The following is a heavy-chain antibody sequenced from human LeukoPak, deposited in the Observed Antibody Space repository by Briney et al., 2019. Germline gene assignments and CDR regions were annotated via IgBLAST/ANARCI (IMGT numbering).Heavy chain of an antibody. D-gene: IGHD6-13*01. V-gene: IGHV3-23*01. Sequence: GGSLRLSCAASGFTFSRYAMSWVRQAPGKGLEWGSAISDSGGSTYYADSVKGRFTISRDNSKNTLYLQMNSLRAEDTAVYYCAKGLAAAGTPEGWFDPWGQGTLVTVSS. CDR2: ISDSGGST. CDR3: AKGLAAAGTPEGWFDP. J-gene: IGHJ5*02. CDR1: GFTFSRYA.